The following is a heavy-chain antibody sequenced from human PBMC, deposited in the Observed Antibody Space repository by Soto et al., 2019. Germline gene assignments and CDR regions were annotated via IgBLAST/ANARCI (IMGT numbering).Heavy chain of an antibody. J-gene: IGHJ3*02. CDR2: IWYDGSNK. CDR3: ASAPPGDAFDI. Sequence: QVQLVESGGGVVQPGRSLRLSCAASGFTFSSYGMHWVRQAPGKGLECVAVIWYDGSNKYYADTVKGRFTISRDNSKNTLDLQMNSLIDEDTAVYYCASAPPGDAFDIWGQGTMVTVSS. V-gene: IGHV3-33*01. CDR1: GFTFSSYG.